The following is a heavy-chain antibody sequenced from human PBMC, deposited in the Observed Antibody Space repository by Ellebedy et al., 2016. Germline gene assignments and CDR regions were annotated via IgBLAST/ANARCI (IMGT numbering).Heavy chain of an antibody. Sequence: SETLSLTXTVSGGAITRSSASWSWIRQPPGKGLEWIASTYYTGSTFSNPSLKSRVTISLDTSKNQFSLKLSSVTAADTAVYYCAHHWYDISGFYNYWGQGTLVTVSS. CDR3: AHHWYDISGFYNY. CDR1: GGAITRSSAS. CDR2: TYYTGST. J-gene: IGHJ4*02. V-gene: IGHV4-39*01. D-gene: IGHD3-22*01.